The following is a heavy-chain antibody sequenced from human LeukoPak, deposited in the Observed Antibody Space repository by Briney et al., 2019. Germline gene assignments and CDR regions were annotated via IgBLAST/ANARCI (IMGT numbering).Heavy chain of an antibody. D-gene: IGHD2-15*01. V-gene: IGHV3-48*01. CDR2: ISSSSSTI. CDR1: GFTFSSYS. Sequence: PGGSLRLSCAASGFTFSSYSMNWVRQPPGEGLEWVSYISSSSSTIYYADSVKGRFTISRDNAKNSLYLQMNSLRAEDTAVYYCARGSGGSCSDFDYWGQGTLVTVSS. J-gene: IGHJ4*02. CDR3: ARGSGGSCSDFDY.